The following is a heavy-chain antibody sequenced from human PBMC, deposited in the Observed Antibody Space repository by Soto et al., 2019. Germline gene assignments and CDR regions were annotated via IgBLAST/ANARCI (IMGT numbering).Heavy chain of an antibody. D-gene: IGHD3-22*01. J-gene: IGHJ4*02. V-gene: IGHV1-8*01. Sequence: QVQLVQSGAEVKKPGASVKVSCKASGYTFTSYDINWVRQATGQGLEWMGWMNPNSGNTGYAQKFQGRVTMTRNTSISTAYMELSSLRSEDTAVYYCARGAVPLHYYDSSGYYYGYWGQGTLVTVSS. CDR2: MNPNSGNT. CDR3: ARGAVPLHYYDSSGYYYGY. CDR1: GYTFTSYD.